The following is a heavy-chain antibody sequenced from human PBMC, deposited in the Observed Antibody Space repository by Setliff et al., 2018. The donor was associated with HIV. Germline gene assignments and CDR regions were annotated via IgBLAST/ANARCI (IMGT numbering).Heavy chain of an antibody. J-gene: IGHJ4*02. CDR2: INPKSGGT. Sequence: ASVKVSCKASGYTVTNSFMHWVGQAPGQGLEWMGIINPKSGGTSYAQKFQDRVTMTRDTSTSTAYMELTSMRFDGTAVYYCARAAIPMAGLDYWGQGTLVTVSS. CDR1: GYTVTNSF. CDR3: ARAAIPMAGLDY. D-gene: IGHD6-19*01. V-gene: IGHV1-2*02.